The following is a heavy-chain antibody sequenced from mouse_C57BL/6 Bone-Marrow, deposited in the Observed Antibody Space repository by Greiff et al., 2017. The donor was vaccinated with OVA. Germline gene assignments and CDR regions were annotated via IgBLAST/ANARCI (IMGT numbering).Heavy chain of an antibody. J-gene: IGHJ3*01. CDR3: ARRRITGPYWFAY. CDR1: GFTFSSYG. CDR2: ISSGGGYT. D-gene: IGHD1-3*01. Sequence: VQLKESGGDLVKPGGSLKLSCAASGFTFSSYGMSWVRQTPDKRLEWVATISSGGGYTYYPDSVKGRFTISRDNDKNTLNLQMSSRKSENTAMYDDARRRITGPYWFAYWGQGTLVTVSA. V-gene: IGHV5-6*01.